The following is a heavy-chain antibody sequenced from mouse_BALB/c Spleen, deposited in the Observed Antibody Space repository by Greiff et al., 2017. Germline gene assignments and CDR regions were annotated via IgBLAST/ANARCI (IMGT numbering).Heavy chain of an antibody. CDR2: ISSGGGNT. CDR1: GFTFSSYT. CDR3: ARGYSRYAMDY. J-gene: IGHJ4*01. Sequence: EVKLEESGGGLVKPGGSLKLSCAASGFTFSSYTMSWVRQTPEKRLEWVATISSGGGNTYYPDSVKGRFTISRDNAKNNLYLQMSSLRSEDTALYYCARGYSRYAMDYWGQGTSVTVSS. D-gene: IGHD2-12*01. V-gene: IGHV5-9*03.